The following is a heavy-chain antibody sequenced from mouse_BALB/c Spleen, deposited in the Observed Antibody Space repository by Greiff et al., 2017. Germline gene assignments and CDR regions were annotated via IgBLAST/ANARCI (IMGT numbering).Heavy chain of an antibody. J-gene: IGHJ2*01. V-gene: IGHV2-9-2*01. CDR2: IWTGGGT. D-gene: IGHD4-1*01. CDR3: VRNWDEFDY. Sequence: QVQLKESGPGLVAPSQSLSITCTVSGFSLTSYDISWIRQPPGKGLEWLGVIWTGGGTNYNSAFMSRLSISKDNSKSQVFLKMNSLQTDDTAIYYCVRNWDEFDYWGQGTTLTVSS. CDR1: GFSLTSYD.